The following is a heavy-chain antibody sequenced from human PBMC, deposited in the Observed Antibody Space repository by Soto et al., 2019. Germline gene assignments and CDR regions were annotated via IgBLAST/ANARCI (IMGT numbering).Heavy chain of an antibody. J-gene: IGHJ4*02. CDR2: ISGSGGST. CDR1: GFTFSSFA. D-gene: IGHD3-3*01. V-gene: IGHV3-23*01. CDR3: AKDPILRFLEWLPEYIDY. Sequence: GGSLRLSCAASGFTFSSFAMSWVRQASGKGLEWVSGISGSGGSTYHADSVKGRFTISRDNSKNTLYLQMNSLRAEDTAVYYCAKDPILRFLEWLPEYIDYWGQGTLVTVSS.